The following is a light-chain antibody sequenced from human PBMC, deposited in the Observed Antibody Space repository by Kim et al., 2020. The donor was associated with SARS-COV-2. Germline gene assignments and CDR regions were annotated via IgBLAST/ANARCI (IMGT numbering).Light chain of an antibody. J-gene: IGKJ4*01. Sequence: DVQMTQSPSSVSASVGDRVTITCRASQGIASWLAWYQVKPGKAPKLLIYASSSLPVGVPSRFSGSGSGSDFTLTISSLQPEDSAIYFCQQCNNFPVTFGGGTKLEI. CDR3: QQCNNFPVT. CDR2: ASS. CDR1: QGIASW. V-gene: IGKV1-12*01.